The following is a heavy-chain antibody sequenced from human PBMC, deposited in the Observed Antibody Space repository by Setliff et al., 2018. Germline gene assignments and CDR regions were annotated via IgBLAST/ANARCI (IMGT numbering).Heavy chain of an antibody. Sequence: ASETLSLTCTVSGGSVNSGYDNWNWLRQPAGKGLEWIGSIHYSGSTYYNRSLNSRVTMSVDTSKNYFSLKLPSVTAADTAVYYCARGRNIAARLLDSWGQGTLVTVSS. D-gene: IGHD6-6*01. J-gene: IGHJ4*02. CDR1: GGSVNSGYDN. CDR3: ARGRNIAARLLDS. V-gene: IGHV4-39*02. CDR2: IHYSGST.